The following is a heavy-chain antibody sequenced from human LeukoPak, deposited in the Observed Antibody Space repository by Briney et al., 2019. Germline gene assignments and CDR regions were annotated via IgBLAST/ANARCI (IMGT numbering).Heavy chain of an antibody. CDR1: GFTFSSYA. CDR3: VARRIAAAGYGLDY. V-gene: IGHV3-64D*06. D-gene: IGHD6-13*01. J-gene: IGHJ4*02. CDR2: ISTNGGST. Sequence: GGSLRLSCSASGFTFSSYAMHWVRQVPGKGLEYVAAISTNGGSTYYADSVKGRFTVSRDNSKNTLDLQMSSLRAEDTAVYYSVARRIAAAGYGLDYWGQGTLVSVSS.